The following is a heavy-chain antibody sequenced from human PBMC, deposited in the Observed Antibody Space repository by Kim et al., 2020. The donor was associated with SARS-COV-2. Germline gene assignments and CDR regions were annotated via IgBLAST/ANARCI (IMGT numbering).Heavy chain of an antibody. D-gene: IGHD3-3*01. V-gene: IGHV3-48*04. Sequence: GGSLRLSCAASGFTVSSYSMDWVRQAPGKGLEWVSYISSDSSTIYHAGSVKGRFTISRDNAKNSLYLQMNNLRVEDTAVYYCARGSEMATIFWFGYWGQGALVTVSS. CDR3: ARGSEMATIFWFGY. CDR1: GFTVSSYS. J-gene: IGHJ4*02. CDR2: ISSDSSTI.